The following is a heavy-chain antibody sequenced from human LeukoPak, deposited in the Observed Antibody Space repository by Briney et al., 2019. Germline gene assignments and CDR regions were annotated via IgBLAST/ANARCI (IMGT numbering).Heavy chain of an antibody. V-gene: IGHV4-59*08. J-gene: IGHJ4*02. D-gene: IGHD6-6*01. CDR2: IYYTEST. CDR3: ARRSTLENFFDS. Sequence: SETLSLTCTVSGGSMTSYYWSWIRQPPGEGLEWIGNIYYTESTNYNPSLKSRVTMTVDSSKGQLSLKLTSLTAADSAVYYCARRSTLENFFDSWGQGTPVTVSS. CDR1: GGSMTSYY.